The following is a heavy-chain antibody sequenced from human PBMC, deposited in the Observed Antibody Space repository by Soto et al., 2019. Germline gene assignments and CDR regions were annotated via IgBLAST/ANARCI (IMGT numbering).Heavy chain of an antibody. V-gene: IGHV3-33*01. D-gene: IGHD5-12*01. CDR3: ARGQVSGYDWGGSAFDI. Sequence: PGGSLRLSCAASGFTFSSYGMHWVRQAPGKGLEWVAVIWYDGSNKYYADSVKGRFTISRDNSKNTLYLQMNSLRAEDTAVYYCARGQVSGYDWGGSAFDIWGQGKMVTVSS. CDR2: IWYDGSNK. J-gene: IGHJ3*02. CDR1: GFTFSSYG.